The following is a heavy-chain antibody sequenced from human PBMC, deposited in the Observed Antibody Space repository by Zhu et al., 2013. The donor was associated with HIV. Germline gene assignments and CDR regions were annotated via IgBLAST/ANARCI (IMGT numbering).Heavy chain of an antibody. CDR1: GGTFSSHA. J-gene: IGHJ3*02. Sequence: QVQLVQSGAEVKKPGSSVKVSCKASGGTFSSHAINWVRQAPGQGLEWMGGIIPMFGTTNYAQKFQGRVTITADKSTSTAYMELSSLRSEDTAIYYCARVIYYDTSGYHGPVDIWGQGTIVTVSS. CDR2: IIPMFGTT. D-gene: IGHD3-22*01. CDR3: ARVIYYDTSGYHGPVDI. V-gene: IGHV1-69*06.